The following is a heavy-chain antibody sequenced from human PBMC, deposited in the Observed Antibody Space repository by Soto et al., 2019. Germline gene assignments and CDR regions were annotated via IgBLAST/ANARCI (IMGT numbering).Heavy chain of an antibody. CDR1: GGSVSSVGYY. V-gene: IGHV4-31*03. D-gene: IGHD2-8*01. Sequence: PSETLSLTCTVSGGSVSSVGYYWSWIRQHPGKGLEWIGYITYSGNTYYNPSLESRVTMSADTFKNQFSLKLSSVTAADTAVYFCVRGGSCTNGVCSVFDYWGQGTLVTVSS. CDR3: VRGGSCTNGVCSVFDY. J-gene: IGHJ4*02. CDR2: ITYSGNT.